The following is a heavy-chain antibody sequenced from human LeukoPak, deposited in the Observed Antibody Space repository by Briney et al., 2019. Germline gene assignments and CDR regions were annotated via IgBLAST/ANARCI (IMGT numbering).Heavy chain of an antibody. J-gene: IGHJ4*02. CDR3: AKSTGSTPTHTLDY. V-gene: IGHV3-30*02. Sequence: PGGSLRLSCAASGFTFSSYWMSWVRQAPGKGLEWVAFIRYDGSNKYYADSVKGRFTISRDNSKNTLYLQMNSLRAEDTAVYYCAKSTGSTPTHTLDYWGQGTLVTVSS. CDR2: IRYDGSNK. D-gene: IGHD2-21*01. CDR1: GFTFSSYW.